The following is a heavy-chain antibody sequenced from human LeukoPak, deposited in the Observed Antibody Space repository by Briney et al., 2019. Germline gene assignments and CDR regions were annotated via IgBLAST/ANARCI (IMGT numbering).Heavy chain of an antibody. J-gene: IGHJ6*02. D-gene: IGHD2-2*01. CDR1: GFTFSAYA. V-gene: IGHV3-30-3*01. CDR2: ISYDGSNK. CDR3: ARGWPYCSSTNCYLYYYYGMDV. Sequence: GGSLRLSCAASGFTFSAYAMHWVRQAPGKGLEWVAVISYDGSNKYHADSVKGRFTISRDNSKNTLYLQMNSLRAEDTAVYYCARGWPYCSSTNCYLYYYYGMDVWGQGTTVTVSS.